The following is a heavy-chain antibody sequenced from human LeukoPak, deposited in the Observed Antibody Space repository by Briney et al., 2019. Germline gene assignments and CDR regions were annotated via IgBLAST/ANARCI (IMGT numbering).Heavy chain of an antibody. CDR2: IKPNTGAT. CDR1: GHTFSDNY. V-gene: IGHV1-2*02. J-gene: IGHJ4*02. CDR3: AREFRVAMTAFLDY. D-gene: IGHD2-21*02. Sequence: ASVKVSCKASGHTFSDNYIHWVRQAPGQGLEWVGWIKPNTGATHYSKRFQGRVTMTRDTSVSTAYMELTSLRSDDTAVYFCAREFRVAMTAFLDYWGQGTLVIASS.